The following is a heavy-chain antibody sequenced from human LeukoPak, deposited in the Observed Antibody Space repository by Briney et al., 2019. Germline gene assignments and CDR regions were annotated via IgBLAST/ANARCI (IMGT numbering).Heavy chain of an antibody. V-gene: IGHV3-21*01. Sequence: GGSLRLSCAASGFTFSSYSMNWVCQAPGKGLEWVSSISSSSSYIYYADSVKGRFTISRDNAKNSLYLQMNSLRAEDTAVYYCARDRGSRWFGEFDYWGQGTLVTVSS. CDR3: ARDRGSRWFGEFDY. J-gene: IGHJ4*02. D-gene: IGHD3-10*01. CDR1: GFTFSSYS. CDR2: ISSSSSYI.